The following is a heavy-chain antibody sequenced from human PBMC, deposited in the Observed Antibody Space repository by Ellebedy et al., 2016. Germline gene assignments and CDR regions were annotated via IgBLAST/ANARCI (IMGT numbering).Heavy chain of an antibody. D-gene: IGHD1-26*01. CDR2: IIPIFGTA. V-gene: IGHV1-69*13. Sequence: ASVKVSCKASGGTFSSYAISWVRQAPGQGLEWMGGIIPIFGTANYAQKFQGRVTITADESTSTAYMELSSLRSEDTAVYYCASFSRGSYFGYFDYWGQGTLVTVSS. CDR3: ASFSRGSYFGYFDY. CDR1: GGTFSSYA. J-gene: IGHJ4*02.